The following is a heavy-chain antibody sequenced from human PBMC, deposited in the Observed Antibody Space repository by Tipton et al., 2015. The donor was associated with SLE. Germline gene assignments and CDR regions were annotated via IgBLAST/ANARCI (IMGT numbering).Heavy chain of an antibody. CDR1: GGSFSGYY. V-gene: IGHV4-34*01. Sequence: TLSLTCAVYGGSFSGYYWGWIRQPPGKGLEWIGEINHSGSTNYNPSLKSRVTISVDTSKNQFSLKLSSVTAADTAVYYCARGGDIVVPDYWGQGTLVTVSS. CDR3: ARGGDIVVPDY. J-gene: IGHJ4*02. CDR2: INHSGST. D-gene: IGHD2-15*01.